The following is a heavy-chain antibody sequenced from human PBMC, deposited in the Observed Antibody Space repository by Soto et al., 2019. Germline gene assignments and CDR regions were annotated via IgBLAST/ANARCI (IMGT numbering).Heavy chain of an antibody. CDR2: ISVYDGNT. CDR1: GYSFTTYG. CDR3: ARDSILAHYGMDV. J-gene: IGHJ6*02. D-gene: IGHD3-3*02. Sequence: GASVKVSCKASGYSFTTYGITWVRQAPGQGLEWMGWISVYDGNTNYAQKFQGRVTMTTDTSTSTGYMELRSLRSDDTAVYYCARDSILAHYGMDVWGQGTTVTVSS. V-gene: IGHV1-18*01.